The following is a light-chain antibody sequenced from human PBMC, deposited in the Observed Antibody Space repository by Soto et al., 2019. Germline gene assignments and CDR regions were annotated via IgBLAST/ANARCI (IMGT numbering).Light chain of an antibody. J-gene: IGKJ5*01. Sequence: EVVLTQSPATLSVSPGERAILSCWASQSVGSLLAWYQQKPGQAPRLLIYRASTRATATPARFSGSGSGTEFSLTISSLQSEDFAVYYCQQYNNWPITFGQGTRLEIQ. CDR3: QQYNNWPIT. CDR1: QSVGSL. CDR2: RAS. V-gene: IGKV3-15*01.